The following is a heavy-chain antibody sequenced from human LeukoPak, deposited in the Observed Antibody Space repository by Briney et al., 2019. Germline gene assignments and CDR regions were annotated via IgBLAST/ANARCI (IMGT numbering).Heavy chain of an antibody. J-gene: IGHJ4*02. D-gene: IGHD3-10*01. CDR1: GYSFTSYW. CDR2: IYPGDSDT. CDR3: AGRVNGWFGELLPFDY. Sequence: GESLKISCKGSGYSFTSYWIGWVRQMPGKGLEWMGIIYPGDSDTRYSPSFQGQVTISADKSISTAYLQWSSLKASDTAMYYCAGRVNGWFGELLPFDYWGQGTLVTVSS. V-gene: IGHV5-51*01.